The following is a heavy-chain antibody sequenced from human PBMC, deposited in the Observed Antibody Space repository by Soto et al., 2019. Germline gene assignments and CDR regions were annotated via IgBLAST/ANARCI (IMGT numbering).Heavy chain of an antibody. CDR2: IIPLLGVT. CDR3: ARSSFYYDSSGYFDY. CDR1: GDTFSSYT. D-gene: IGHD3-22*01. V-gene: IGHV1-69*02. Sequence: QVQLVQSGAEVKKPGSSVKVSCKAPGDTFSSYTIHWVRQAPGQGLEWMGRIIPLLGVTNYAQKFQGRVTRTADTSTSTVYMELSSLRSEDTAVYFCARSSFYYDSSGYFDYWGQGALVTVSS. J-gene: IGHJ4*02.